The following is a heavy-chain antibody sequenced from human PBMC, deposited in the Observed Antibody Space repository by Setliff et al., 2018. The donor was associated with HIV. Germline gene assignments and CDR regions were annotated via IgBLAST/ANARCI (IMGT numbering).Heavy chain of an antibody. CDR1: GGSVSRSDYY. V-gene: IGHV4-61*02. Sequence: NPSETLSLTCTVSGGSVSRSDYYCSWIQQPAGGGLEWIGRVHISGSVNYNPSLRSRVSISIDTSKNQFSLKVNSVTAADTAVYYCASPKERYYYGSGTNVREYYGMDVWGQGTTVTVSS. J-gene: IGHJ6*02. D-gene: IGHD3-10*01. CDR2: VHISGSV. CDR3: ASPKERYYYGSGTNVREYYGMDV.